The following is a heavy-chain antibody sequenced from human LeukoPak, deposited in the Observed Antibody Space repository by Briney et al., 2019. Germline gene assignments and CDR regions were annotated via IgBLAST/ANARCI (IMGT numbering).Heavy chain of an antibody. CDR2: INPNSGGT. CDR3: ARGGGIVGAPSRAFDI. Sequence: ASVKVSCKASGYTFTDYYMHWVRQAPGQGLEWMGWINPNSGGTNYAQKFQGRVTMTTDTSISTAYMEVSRLRSDDTAVYCCARGGGIVGAPSRAFDIWGQGTMVTVSS. D-gene: IGHD1-26*01. V-gene: IGHV1-2*02. J-gene: IGHJ3*02. CDR1: GYTFTDYY.